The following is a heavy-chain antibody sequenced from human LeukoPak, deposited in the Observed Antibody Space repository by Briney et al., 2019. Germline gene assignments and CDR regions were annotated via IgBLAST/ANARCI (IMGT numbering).Heavy chain of an antibody. V-gene: IGHV3-48*04. J-gene: IGHJ6*03. CDR3: ARSAASGSYRTDYYYFYIDV. CDR2: ISGSSRTI. D-gene: IGHD1-26*01. Sequence: LSGGSLRLSCAASGFNFQTYNVNWVRQTPGRGLEWISSISGSSRTIYYADSVKGRFTISRDNAKNSLYLQMNSVGPEDTAVYYCARSAASGSYRTDYYYFYIDVWGKGIAVTVYS. CDR1: GFNFQTYN.